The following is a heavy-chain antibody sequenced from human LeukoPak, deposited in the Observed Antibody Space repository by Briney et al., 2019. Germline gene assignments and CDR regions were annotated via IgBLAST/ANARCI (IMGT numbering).Heavy chain of an antibody. D-gene: IGHD4-17*01. CDR3: ARISAYGDYYFDY. CDR1: GFSLTTSRMC. Sequence: SGPTLVKPTQTLTLTCTFSGFSLTTSRMCVSWIRQPPGKALEWLARIDWDNDKYYSTFLKSRLTISRDTSKNQVVLTMTNMDPVDTATYYCARISAYGDYYFDYWGQGTLVTVSS. CDR2: IDWDNDK. J-gene: IGHJ4*02. V-gene: IGHV2-70*11.